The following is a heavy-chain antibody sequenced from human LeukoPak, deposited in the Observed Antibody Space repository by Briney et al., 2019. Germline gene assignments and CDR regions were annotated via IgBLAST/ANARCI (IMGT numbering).Heavy chain of an antibody. D-gene: IGHD3-3*01. V-gene: IGHV3-53*05. J-gene: IGHJ4*02. CDR3: AKEPPRGLLEWLLCYFDY. Sequence: GGSLRLSCAASGFTVSSNYMSWVRQAPGKGLEWVSVIYSGGSTYYADSVKGRFTISRDNSKNTLYLQMNSLRAEDTAVYYCAKEPPRGLLEWLLCYFDYWGQGTLVTVSS. CDR2: IYSGGST. CDR1: GFTVSSNY.